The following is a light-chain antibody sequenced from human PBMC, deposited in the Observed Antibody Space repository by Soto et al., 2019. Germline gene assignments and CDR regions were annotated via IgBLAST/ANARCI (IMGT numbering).Light chain of an antibody. V-gene: IGLV1-51*02. J-gene: IGLJ1*01. CDR3: GTWDSSLSAYV. CDR1: SSNIGNNY. Sequence: QSVLTQPPSVSAAPGHKVTISCSGSSSNIGNNYVSWYQQLPGTAPKLLIYENNKRPSGIPDRFSGSKSVTSATLGITGLQTGDEADYYCGTWDSSLSAYVFGTGTKVTVL. CDR2: ENN.